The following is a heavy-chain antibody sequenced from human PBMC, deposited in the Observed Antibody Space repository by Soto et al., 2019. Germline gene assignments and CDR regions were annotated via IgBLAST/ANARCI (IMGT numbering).Heavy chain of an antibody. CDR2: INPNNGDT. D-gene: IGHD3-10*01. CDR3: ARMESGDRKDYFYYGMDV. V-gene: IGHV1-2*02. J-gene: IGHJ6*02. Sequence: ASVKVSCKASGYTFTDYNIHWVRQAPGQGLEWVGWINPNNGDTNHEQMFQGRVTMTRDTSITTAYMELSSLRSDDTAVYYCARMESGDRKDYFYYGMDVWGQGTTVTAP. CDR1: GYTFTDYN.